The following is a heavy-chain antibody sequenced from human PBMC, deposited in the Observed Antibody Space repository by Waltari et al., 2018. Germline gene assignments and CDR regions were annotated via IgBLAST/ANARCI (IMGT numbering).Heavy chain of an antibody. CDR1: GFSFSTYV. V-gene: IGHV3-23*01. D-gene: IGHD3-16*01. Sequence: EVQLLESGGGLVQPGGSLRLSCAASGFSFSTYVMNWVRQAPGKGLEWVSSIREAGGIINYADSVKGRFTISRDNSKNTLYLQMNSLRGEDTAVYYCARASGVDYWGQGTLVTISS. J-gene: IGHJ4*02. CDR2: IREAGGII. CDR3: ARASGVDY.